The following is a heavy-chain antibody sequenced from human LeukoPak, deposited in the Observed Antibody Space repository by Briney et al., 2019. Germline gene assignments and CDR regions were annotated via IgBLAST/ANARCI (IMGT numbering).Heavy chain of an antibody. J-gene: IGHJ4*02. CDR1: GFTFSSYG. CDR3: ARVGLYGDQRPDDY. CDR2: IRYDGSNK. V-gene: IGHV3-30*02. D-gene: IGHD4-17*01. Sequence: GGSLRLSCAASGFTFSSYGMHWVRQAPGKGLEWVAFIRYDGSNKYYADSVKGRFTISRDNSKNTLYLQMNSLRAEDTAVYYCARVGLYGDQRPDDYWGQGTLVTVSS.